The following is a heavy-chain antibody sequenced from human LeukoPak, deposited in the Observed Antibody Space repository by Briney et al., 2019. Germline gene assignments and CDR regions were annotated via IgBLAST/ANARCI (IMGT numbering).Heavy chain of an antibody. CDR1: GYSISSGYY. J-gene: IGHJ4*02. CDR2: IYHSGST. V-gene: IGHV4-38-2*02. Sequence: KPSETLSLTCTVSGYSISSGYYWGWIRPPPGKGLEWIGSIYHSGSTYYNPSLKSRVTISVDTSKNQFSLKLSSVTAADTAVYYCARDDYGSGSFGYWGQGTLVTVSS. D-gene: IGHD3-10*01. CDR3: ARDDYGSGSFGY.